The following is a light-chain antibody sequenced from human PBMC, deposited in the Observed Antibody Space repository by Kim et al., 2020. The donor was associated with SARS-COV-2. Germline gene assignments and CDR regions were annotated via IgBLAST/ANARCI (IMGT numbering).Light chain of an antibody. CDR3: SAWDGSLNGWV. J-gene: IGLJ3*02. V-gene: IGLV1-44*01. CDR2: TNN. Sequence: GQRGTITSSGSSSNMGRNSVSWYQHLPGTAPKLLLYTNNQRPSGVPDRVSGSKSGTSASLDISGLQSDDEADYYCSAWDGSLNGWVFGGGTQLTVL. CDR1: SSNMGRNS.